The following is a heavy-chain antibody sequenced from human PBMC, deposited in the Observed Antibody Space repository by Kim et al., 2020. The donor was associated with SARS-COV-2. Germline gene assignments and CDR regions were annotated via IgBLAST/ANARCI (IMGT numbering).Heavy chain of an antibody. CDR3: ARGWSSTTSMGNWVDP. J-gene: IGHJ5*02. V-gene: IGHV3-11*01. Sequence: CVGGRFTIPRDNAKNSLYLQMTSLRADDTAVYYCARGWSSTTSMGNWVDPWGQGTQVTVSS. D-gene: IGHD2-2*01.